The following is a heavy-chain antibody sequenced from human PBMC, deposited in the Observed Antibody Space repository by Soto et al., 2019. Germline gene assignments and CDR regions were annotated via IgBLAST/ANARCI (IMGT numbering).Heavy chain of an antibody. CDR2: INPGDSDT. V-gene: IGHV5-51*01. Sequence: GSLKISCKASGYSFTTYWIGWVRQMPGKGLEWMGIINPGDSDTRYSPSFQGQVTISADNSISTAYLQWSSLKASDTATYYCARHEQYYYYYYGMDVWGQGTTVTVSS. CDR3: ARHEQYYYYYYGMDV. J-gene: IGHJ6*02. CDR1: GYSFTTYW.